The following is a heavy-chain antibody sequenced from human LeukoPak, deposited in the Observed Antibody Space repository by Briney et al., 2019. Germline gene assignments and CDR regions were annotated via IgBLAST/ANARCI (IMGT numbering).Heavy chain of an antibody. CDR1: GFTFSSYA. V-gene: IGHV3-23*01. CDR2: ISGSGGST. Sequence: GGSLRPSCAASGFTFSSYAMSWVRQAPGKGLEWVSAISGSGGSTYYADSVKGRFTISRDNSKNTLYLQMNSLRAEDTAVYYCAKDLDYAVYYYGMDVWGQGTTVTVSS. D-gene: IGHD4-17*01. CDR3: AKDLDYAVYYYGMDV. J-gene: IGHJ6*02.